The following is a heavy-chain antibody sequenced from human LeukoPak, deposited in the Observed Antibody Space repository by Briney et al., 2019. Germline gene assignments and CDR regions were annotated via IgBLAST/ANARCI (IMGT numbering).Heavy chain of an antibody. J-gene: IGHJ5*02. CDR3: ARSYDILTGYYQEPMGFDP. CDR1: GFTVSSNY. Sequence: GGSLRLSCAASGFTVSSNYTSWVRQAPGKGLEWVSVIYSGGSIYYADSVKGRFTISRDNSKNTLYLQMNSLRAEDTAVYYCARSYDILTGYYQEPMGFDPWGQGTLVTVSS. V-gene: IGHV3-66*01. D-gene: IGHD3-9*01. CDR2: IYSGGSI.